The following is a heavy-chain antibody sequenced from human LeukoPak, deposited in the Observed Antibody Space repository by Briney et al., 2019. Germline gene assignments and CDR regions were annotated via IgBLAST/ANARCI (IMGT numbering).Heavy chain of an antibody. CDR3: ARDSIVGAHGGFDC. J-gene: IGHJ4*02. CDR1: GFTFSSYE. Sequence: GGSLRLSCAASGFTFSSYEMNWVRQAPGKGLEWVSYISSSGSTIYYADSVKGRFTISRDNAKNSLYLQMNSLRAEDTAVYYCARDSIVGAHGGFDCWGQGTLVAVSS. D-gene: IGHD1-26*01. CDR2: ISSSGSTI. V-gene: IGHV3-48*03.